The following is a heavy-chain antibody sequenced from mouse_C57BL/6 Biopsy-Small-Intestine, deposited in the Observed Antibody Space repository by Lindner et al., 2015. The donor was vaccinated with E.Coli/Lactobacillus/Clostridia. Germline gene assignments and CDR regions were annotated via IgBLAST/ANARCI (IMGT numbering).Heavy chain of an antibody. V-gene: IGHV1-84*02. CDR3: AKDSGFGGLIVKSANY. Sequence: SVKVSCKTSGYIFSQYYIFWVRQAPGQGLEWMGWINPDSGDTKFAQKFQGRISLTRDTSVSTAHMELNSLATDDTAVYFCAKDSGFGGLIVKSANYWGQGTLVTVSS. J-gene: IGHJ4*01. D-gene: IGHD3-1*01. CDR1: GYIFSQYY. CDR2: INPDSGDT.